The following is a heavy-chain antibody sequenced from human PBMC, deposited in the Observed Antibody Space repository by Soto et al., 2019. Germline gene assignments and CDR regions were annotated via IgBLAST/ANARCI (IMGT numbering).Heavy chain of an antibody. CDR1: GGSFSGYY. J-gene: IGHJ6*02. CDR2: INHSGST. CDR3: ARGFGGYDFWSGYYTANVYGMDV. Sequence: SETLSLTCAVYGGSFSGYYWSWIRQPPGKGLEWIGEINHSGSTNYNPSLKSRVTISVDTSKNQSSLKLSSVTAADTAVYYCARGFGGYDFWSGYYTANVYGMDVWGQGTTVTVS. D-gene: IGHD3-3*01. V-gene: IGHV4-34*01.